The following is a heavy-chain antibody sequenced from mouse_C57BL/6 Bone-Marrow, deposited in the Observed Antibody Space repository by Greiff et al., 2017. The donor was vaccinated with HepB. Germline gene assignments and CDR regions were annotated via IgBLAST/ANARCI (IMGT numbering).Heavy chain of an antibody. V-gene: IGHV1-81*01. Sequence: QVQLQQSGAELARPGASVKLSCKASGYTFTSYGISWVKQRTGQGLEWIGEIYPRSGNTYYNEKFKGKATLTADKSSSTAYMELRSLTSEDSAVYFCARSYYYGSSSLRYFDVWGTGTTVTVSS. CDR2: IYPRSGNT. J-gene: IGHJ1*03. CDR1: GYTFTSYG. D-gene: IGHD1-1*01. CDR3: ARSYYYGSSSLRYFDV.